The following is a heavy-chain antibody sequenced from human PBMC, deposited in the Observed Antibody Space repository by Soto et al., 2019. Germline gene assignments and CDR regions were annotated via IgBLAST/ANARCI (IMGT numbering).Heavy chain of an antibody. CDR1: GFSLSTRGVG. CDR2: IYWDDDK. V-gene: IGHV2-5*02. CDR3: AHDRSGYYGFDY. J-gene: IGHJ4*02. Sequence: QITLKESGPALVKPTQTLTLTCTFSGFSLSTRGVGVGWIRQPPGKALDWLALIYWDDDKRYSPSLKGRLTIAKDTSKNQVVPKITNMDPVDTGQDYCAHDRSGYYGFDYWGQGTLVTVSS. D-gene: IGHD3-22*01.